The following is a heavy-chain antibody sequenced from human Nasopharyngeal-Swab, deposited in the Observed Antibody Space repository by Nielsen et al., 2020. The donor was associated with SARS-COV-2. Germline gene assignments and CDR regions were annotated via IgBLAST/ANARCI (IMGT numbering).Heavy chain of an antibody. J-gene: IGHJ6*02. V-gene: IGHV3-21*01. CDR3: ARDGIAAAGNYYYYGMDV. D-gene: IGHD6-13*01. CDR2: ISSSSNYI. Sequence: GGSLRLSCAASGFTFSIYSMNWVRQAPGKGLEWVSSISSSSNYIYYGDSVKGRFTISRDNTKKSLYLQMNSLRVEDTAVYYCARDGIAAAGNYYYYGMDVWGQGTTVTVSS. CDR1: GFTFSIYS.